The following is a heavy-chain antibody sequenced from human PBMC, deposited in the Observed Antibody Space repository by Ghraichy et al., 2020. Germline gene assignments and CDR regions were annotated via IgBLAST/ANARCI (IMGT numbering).Heavy chain of an antibody. CDR3: ARRPPGEY. Sequence: GSLRLSCAVYGGSFRGYYWSWIRQPPGKGLEWIGEINHSGSTNYNPSLKSRVTISVDTSKNQFSLKLSSVTAADTAVYYCARRPPGEYWGQGTLVTVSS. V-gene: IGHV4-34*01. D-gene: IGHD3-16*01. CDR2: INHSGST. J-gene: IGHJ4*02. CDR1: GGSFRGYY.